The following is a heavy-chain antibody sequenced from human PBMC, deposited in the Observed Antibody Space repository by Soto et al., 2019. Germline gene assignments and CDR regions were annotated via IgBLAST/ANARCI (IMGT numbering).Heavy chain of an antibody. CDR1: GYTFTSYY. CDR3: ARDLVYYDRSGEQSRNWFDP. J-gene: IGHJ5*02. Sequence: ASVKVSCKASGYTFTSYYMHWVRRAPGQGLEWMGIINPSGGSTSYAQKFQGRVTMTRDTSTSTVYMELSSLRSEDTAVYYCARDLVYYDRSGEQSRNWFDPWGQGTLVTVSS. CDR2: INPSGGST. V-gene: IGHV1-46*01. D-gene: IGHD3-22*01.